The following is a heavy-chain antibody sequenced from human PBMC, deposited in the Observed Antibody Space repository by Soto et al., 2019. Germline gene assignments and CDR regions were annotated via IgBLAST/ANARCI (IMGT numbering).Heavy chain of an antibody. CDR3: ARDKQWLADY. CDR2: IWYDGSNK. J-gene: IGHJ4*02. CDR1: GFTFSSYG. D-gene: IGHD6-19*01. Sequence: QVQLVESGGGVVQPGRSLRLSCAASGFTFSSYGMHWVRQAPGKGLEWVAVIWYDGSNKYYADSVKGRFTLSRDNYQNTLSLPMNSLRAADTAVYYGARDKQWLADYWGQGTLVTVSS. V-gene: IGHV3-33*01.